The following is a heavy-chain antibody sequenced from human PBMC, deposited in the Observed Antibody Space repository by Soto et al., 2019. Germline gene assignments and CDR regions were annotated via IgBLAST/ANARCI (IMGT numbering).Heavy chain of an antibody. D-gene: IGHD6-19*01. J-gene: IGHJ6*02. Sequence: EVQLLESGGGLVQPGGSLRLSCAASGFTFSSYAMSWVRQAPRTGLEWVSAISGSGGSTYYADSVKGRFTISRDNSKNTLYLQMNSLRAEDTAVYYCAKDYRPSPYSSGWYGAVEDYYYYYGMDVWGQGTTVTVSS. CDR1: GFTFSSYA. CDR2: ISGSGGST. V-gene: IGHV3-23*01. CDR3: AKDYRPSPYSSGWYGAVEDYYYYYGMDV.